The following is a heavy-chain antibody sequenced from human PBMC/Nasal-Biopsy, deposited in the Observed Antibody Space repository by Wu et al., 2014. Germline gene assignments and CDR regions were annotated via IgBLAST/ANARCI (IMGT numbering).Heavy chain of an antibody. Sequence: VKVSCKASGNSFSDDDINWVRQAPGQGLEWMGRDRPYLWHTKLRTEVPGRVTITADKSTSTAYMELSSLRSEDTAVYYCARKRDYYDSSGYYHLGKAFDIWGQGQRSPSLQ. V-gene: IGHV1-69*06. CDR1: GNSFSDDD. CDR2: RPYLWHT. D-gene: IGHD3-22*01. J-gene: IGHJ3*02. CDR3: ARKRDYYDSSGYYHLGKAFDI.